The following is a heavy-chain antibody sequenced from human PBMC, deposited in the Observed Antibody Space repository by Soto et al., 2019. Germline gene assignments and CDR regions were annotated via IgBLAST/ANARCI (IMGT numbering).Heavy chain of an antibody. CDR3: ARQHPFDSRVWYT. V-gene: IGHV5-51*01. D-gene: IGHD6-19*01. Sequence: GESLKISCKVSGDSFTGFWIGWVRQMPGKGLEWLGSIYPRDSDTRYSPSFQGQVTISADKSLSTAYLQWNSLQASDTAIYYCARQHPFDSRVWYTWGQGTLVTVSS. CDR2: IYPRDSDT. CDR1: GDSFTGFW. J-gene: IGHJ4*02.